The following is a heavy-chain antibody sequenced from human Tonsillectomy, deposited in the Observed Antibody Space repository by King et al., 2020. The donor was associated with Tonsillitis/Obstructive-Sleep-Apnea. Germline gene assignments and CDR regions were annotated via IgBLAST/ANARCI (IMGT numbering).Heavy chain of an antibody. CDR1: GESFSGYY. CDR3: ARVGAAAGIGY. V-gene: IGHV4-34*01. J-gene: IGHJ4*02. D-gene: IGHD6-13*01. Sequence: VQLQQWGAGLLKPSETLSLTCAVYGESFSGYYWSWIRQPPGKGLEWIGEINHNGSTNYNPSLKSRVTISVDTSKNKFSLKLSSVPAADTAVDYCARVGAAAGIGYWGQGTLVTVSS. CDR2: INHNGST.